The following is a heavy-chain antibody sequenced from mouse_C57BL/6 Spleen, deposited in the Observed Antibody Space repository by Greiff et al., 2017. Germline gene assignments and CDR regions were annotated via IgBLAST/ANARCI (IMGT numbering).Heavy chain of an antibody. J-gene: IGHJ2*01. Sequence: EVQLQQSGPELVKPGASVKISCKASGYTFTDYYMNWVKQSPGKSLEWIGDINPNNGGTSYNQKFKGKATLTVDKSSSTAYMERRSLTSEDSAVYSCAREGLEYYFGYWGQGTTLTVAS. CDR2: INPNNGGT. V-gene: IGHV1-26*01. CDR3: AREGLEYYFGY. CDR1: GYTFTDYY.